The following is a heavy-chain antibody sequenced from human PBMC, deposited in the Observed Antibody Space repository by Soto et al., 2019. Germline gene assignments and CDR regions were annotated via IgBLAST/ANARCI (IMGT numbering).Heavy chain of an antibody. D-gene: IGHD6-19*01. CDR2: ISYDGSNK. Sequence: QVQLVESGGGVVQPGRSLRLSCAASGFTFSSYGMHWVRQAPGKGLEWVAVISYDGSNKYYADSVKGLFTISRDNSNNTLYLQMNSLRAEETAVYYCAKASYSSGWYFDYWGQGTLVPVSS. CDR3: AKASYSSGWYFDY. CDR1: GFTFSSYG. J-gene: IGHJ4*02. V-gene: IGHV3-30*18.